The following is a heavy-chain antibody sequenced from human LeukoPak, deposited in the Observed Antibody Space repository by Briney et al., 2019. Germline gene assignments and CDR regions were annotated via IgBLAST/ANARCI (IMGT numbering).Heavy chain of an antibody. J-gene: IGHJ4*02. CDR3: ASQTYSGSYYVFDY. CDR1: GGSFSGYY. Sequence: KPSETLSLTCAVYGGSFSGYYWSWIRQPPGKGLEWIGEINHSGSTNYNPSLKSRVTISVDTSKNQFSLKLSSVTAADTAVYYCASQTYSGSYYVFDYWGQGTLVTVSS. CDR2: INHSGST. D-gene: IGHD1-26*01. V-gene: IGHV4-34*01.